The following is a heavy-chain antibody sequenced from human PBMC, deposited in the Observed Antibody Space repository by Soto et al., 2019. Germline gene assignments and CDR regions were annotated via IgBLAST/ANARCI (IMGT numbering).Heavy chain of an antibody. V-gene: IGHV4-4*02. D-gene: IGHD6-13*01. Sequence: SETLSLTCAVSGGSISSSNWWSWVRQPPGKGLEWIGEIYHSGSTNYKTSLKSRVTISVDKSKNQFSLKLNSVTAADTAVYYCARFRSWDRWRAFDIWGQGTMVTVSS. CDR3: ARFRSWDRWRAFDI. J-gene: IGHJ3*02. CDR1: GGSISSSNW. CDR2: IYHSGST.